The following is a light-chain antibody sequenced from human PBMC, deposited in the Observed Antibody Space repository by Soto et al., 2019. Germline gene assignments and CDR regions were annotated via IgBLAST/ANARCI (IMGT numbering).Light chain of an antibody. J-gene: IGLJ3*02. CDR3: ETWDSNTRV. Sequence: QLVLTQSSSASASLGSSVKLTCTLSSGHSSYIIAWHQQQPGKAPRYLMKLESSGSYNKGSGVPDRFSGSSSGADRYLTISNLQFEDEADYYCETWDSNTRVFGGGTKLTAL. V-gene: IGLV4-60*02. CDR2: LESSGSY. CDR1: SGHSSYI.